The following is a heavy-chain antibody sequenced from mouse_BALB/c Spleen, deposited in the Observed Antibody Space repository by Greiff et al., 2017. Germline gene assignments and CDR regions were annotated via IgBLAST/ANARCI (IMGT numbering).Heavy chain of an antibody. CDR2: IWSGGST. Sequence: VKLQESGPGLVQPSQSLSITCTVSGFSLTSYGVHWVRQSPGKGLEWLGVIWSGGSTDYNAAFISRLSISKDNSKSQVFFKMNSLQADDTAIYYCARERFYYYGSSGFMDYWGQGTSVTVSS. V-gene: IGHV2-4-1*01. D-gene: IGHD1-1*01. J-gene: IGHJ4*01. CDR1: GFSLTSYG. CDR3: ARERFYYYGSSGFMDY.